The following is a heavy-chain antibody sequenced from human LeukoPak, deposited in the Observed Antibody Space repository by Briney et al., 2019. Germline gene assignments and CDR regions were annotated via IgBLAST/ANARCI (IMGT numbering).Heavy chain of an antibody. J-gene: IGHJ4*02. CDR1: GFAFTSYV. D-gene: IGHD3-10*01. CDR2: ISVSGDET. CDR3: TTEWYYRARD. Sequence: GGSLRLSCAASGFAFTSYVMSWVRQAPGKGLEWVSGISVSGDETYYADSVKGRFTISRDNTKNTLYLQVNSLRAGDTAVYYCTTEWYYRARDWGQGTLVTVSS. V-gene: IGHV3-23*01.